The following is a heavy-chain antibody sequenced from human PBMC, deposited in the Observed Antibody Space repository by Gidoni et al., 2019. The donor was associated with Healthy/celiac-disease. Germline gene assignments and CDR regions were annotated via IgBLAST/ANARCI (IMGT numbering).Heavy chain of an antibody. CDR3: ARTEYCSGGSCGALSFDY. J-gene: IGHJ4*02. V-gene: IGHV4-31*03. CDR2: IYYSGST. Sequence: VQLQESGPGLVKPSQTLSLTCSVSGGSISSGGYYWSWIRQHPGKGLEWIGYIYYSGSTYYNPSLKSRVTISVDTSKNQFSLKLSSVTAADTAVYYCARTEYCSGGSCGALSFDYWGQGTLVTVSS. CDR1: GGSISSGGYY. D-gene: IGHD2-15*01.